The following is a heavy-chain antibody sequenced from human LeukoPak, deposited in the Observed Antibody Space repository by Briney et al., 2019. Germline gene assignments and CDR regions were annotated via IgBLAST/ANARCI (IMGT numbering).Heavy chain of an antibody. CDR3: ARWRGWYYGSGNDYYFDY. Sequence: SEPLSLLCTVCVRPLCRFYWRWLRRPPGRALEWIGDIYYCGSTNFNPPLKSRVTISEDTSQNQFSLKLSSVTAADTAVYDCARWRGWYYGSGNDYYFDYWGQRTLVTVSS. D-gene: IGHD3-10*01. J-gene: IGHJ4*02. CDR2: IYYCGST. CDR1: VRPLCRFY. V-gene: IGHV4-59*12.